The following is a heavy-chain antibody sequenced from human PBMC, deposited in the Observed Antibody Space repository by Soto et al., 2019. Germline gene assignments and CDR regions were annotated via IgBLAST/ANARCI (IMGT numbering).Heavy chain of an antibody. CDR3: ARLGGWGHCSNTRCYAFDY. V-gene: IGHV5-51*01. J-gene: IGHJ4*02. CDR1: GYSFISYW. CDR2: IYPGDSDT. Sequence: GESLKISCKGSGYSFISYWIGWVRQMPGKGLEWMGIIYPGDSDTRYSPSFQGQVTISADKSISTAYLQWSSLRASDTAMYYCARLGGWGHCSNTRCYAFDYWGQGTPVTVSS. D-gene: IGHD2-2*01.